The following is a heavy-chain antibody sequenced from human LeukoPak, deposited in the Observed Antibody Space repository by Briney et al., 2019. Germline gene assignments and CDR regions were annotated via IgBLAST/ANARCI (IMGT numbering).Heavy chain of an antibody. CDR3: ARDLVPYYDILTGYWGY. J-gene: IGHJ4*02. CDR2: IKQEGSEK. Sequence: GGSLRLSCAASGFTFSSYWMSWVRQAPGKGREWGANIKQEGSEKYYVDSVKGRFTISRDNAKNSLYLQMNSLRAEDTAVYYCARDLVPYYDILTGYWGYWGQGTLVTVSS. D-gene: IGHD3-9*01. CDR1: GFTFSSYW. V-gene: IGHV3-7*01.